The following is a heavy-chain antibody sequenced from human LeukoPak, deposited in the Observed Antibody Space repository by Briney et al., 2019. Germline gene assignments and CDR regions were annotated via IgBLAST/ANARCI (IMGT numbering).Heavy chain of an antibody. J-gene: IGHJ5*02. Sequence: ASVKVSCKASGYTFTSYYMHWVRQAPGQGLEWMGIINPSGGSTSYAQKFQGRVTMTRDTSTSTVYMELSSLRSEDTAVYYCARSIPYYDFWSGSLNWFDPWGQGTLVTVSS. D-gene: IGHD3-3*01. CDR3: ARSIPYYDFWSGSLNWFDP. CDR2: INPSGGST. CDR1: GYTFTSYY. V-gene: IGHV1-46*01.